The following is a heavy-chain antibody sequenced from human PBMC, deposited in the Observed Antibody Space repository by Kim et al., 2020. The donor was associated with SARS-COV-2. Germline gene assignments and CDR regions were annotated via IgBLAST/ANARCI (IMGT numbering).Heavy chain of an antibody. CDR2: RFNSGTT. V-gene: IGHV4-4*02. D-gene: IGHD6-19*01. Sequence: SETLSLTCTVSGVSITSATWWTWVRQPPGKGLEWIGERFNSGTTNYNPSLKSRVTISVDKSKNHFSLNLNTVTAADTAVYYCSGSTGWYRLDYWGQGTLVTVSS. CDR1: GVSITSATW. CDR3: SGSTGWYRLDY. J-gene: IGHJ4*02.